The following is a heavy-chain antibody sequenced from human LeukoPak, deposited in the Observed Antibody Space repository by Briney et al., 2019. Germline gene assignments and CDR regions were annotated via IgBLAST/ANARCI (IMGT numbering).Heavy chain of an antibody. J-gene: IGHJ4*02. CDR3: ARGSWGYGGSYSGY. CDR2: ISSSSSYI. CDR1: GFTFSSYS. V-gene: IGHV3-21*01. Sequence: GGSLRLSCAASGFTFSSYSMNWVRQAPGQGLEWVSSISSSSSYIDYADSVKGRFTISRDNAKNSLYLQMNSLRAEDTAVYYCARGSWGYGGSYSGYWGQGTLVTVSS. D-gene: IGHD1-26*01.